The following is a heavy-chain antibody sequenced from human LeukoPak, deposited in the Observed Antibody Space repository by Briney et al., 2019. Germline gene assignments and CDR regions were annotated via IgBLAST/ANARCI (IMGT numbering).Heavy chain of an antibody. CDR2: IYHSGST. J-gene: IGHJ4*02. D-gene: IGHD5-12*01. Sequence: PSQTLSLTCAVSGGSISSGGYSWSWIRQPPGKGLEWIGYIYHSGSTYYNPSLKSRVTISVDRSKNQSTLKLSSVTAADTAVYYCARDISGYDSRNSIAFDYWGQGTLVTVSS. V-gene: IGHV4-30-2*01. CDR3: ARDISGYDSRNSIAFDY. CDR1: GGSISSGGYS.